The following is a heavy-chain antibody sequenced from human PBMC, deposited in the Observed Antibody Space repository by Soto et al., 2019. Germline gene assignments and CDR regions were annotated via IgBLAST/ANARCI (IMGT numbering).Heavy chain of an antibody. J-gene: IGHJ5*02. Sequence: SDTLSLTCTVSGVSISSPHHNWSWIRQYPGKGLEWIGYIYHSGSTYYNPSLKSRVTISVDRSKNQFSLKLSSVTAADTAVYYCARVPSPWGQGTLVTVSS. V-gene: IGHV4-30-2*06. CDR3: ARVPSP. CDR1: GVSISSPHHN. CDR2: IYHSGST.